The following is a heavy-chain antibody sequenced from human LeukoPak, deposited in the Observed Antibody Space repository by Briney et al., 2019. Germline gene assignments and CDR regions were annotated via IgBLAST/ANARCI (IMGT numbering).Heavy chain of an antibody. CDR2: ISWNSGSI. D-gene: IGHD6-13*01. Sequence: PGGSLRLSCAASGFTFDDYAMHWVRQAPGKGLEWVSGISWNSGSIGYADSVKGRFTISRDNAKNSLYLQMNSLRAEDTALYYCEKDIGRGWIAAASPFDIWGQGTMVTVSS. V-gene: IGHV3-9*01. J-gene: IGHJ3*02. CDR1: GFTFDDYA. CDR3: EKDIGRGWIAAASPFDI.